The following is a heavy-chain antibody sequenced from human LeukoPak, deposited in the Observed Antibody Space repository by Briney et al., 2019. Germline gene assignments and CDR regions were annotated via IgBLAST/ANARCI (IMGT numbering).Heavy chain of an antibody. J-gene: IGHJ6*03. D-gene: IGHD1-26*01. Sequence: GGSLRLSCAASGFIFSDYAMHWVRQAPGKGLQWVAVISYDGTNKYYADSVKGRFTISRDNSKNTLYLQMNSLRAEDTAVYYCAKGATYYYYYMDVWGKGTTVTVSS. CDR2: ISYDGTNK. V-gene: IGHV3-30*04. CDR1: GFIFSDYA. CDR3: AKGATYYYYYMDV.